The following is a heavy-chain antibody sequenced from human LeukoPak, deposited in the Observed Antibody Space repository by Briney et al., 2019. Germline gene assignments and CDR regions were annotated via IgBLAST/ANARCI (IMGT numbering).Heavy chain of an antibody. D-gene: IGHD6-19*01. J-gene: IGHJ6*02. Sequence: ASVKVSCKASGYTFTGYYMHWVRQAPGQGLEWMGWINPNSGGTNYAQKFQGRVTMTRDTSISTAYMKLSRLRSDDTAVYYCARIVGWYDVKRPEYYYYGMDVWGQGTTVTVSS. V-gene: IGHV1-2*02. CDR1: GYTFTGYY. CDR3: ARIVGWYDVKRPEYYYYGMDV. CDR2: INPNSGGT.